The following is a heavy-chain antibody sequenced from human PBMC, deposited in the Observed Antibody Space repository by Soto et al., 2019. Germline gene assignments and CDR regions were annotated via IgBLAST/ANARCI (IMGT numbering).Heavy chain of an antibody. CDR1: GGSISSSSYY. J-gene: IGHJ4*02. V-gene: IGHV4-39*01. Sequence: PSETLSLTCTVSGGSISSSSYYWGWIRQPPGKGLEWIGSIYYSGSTYYNPSLKSRVTISVDTSKNQFSLKLSSVTAADTAVYYCATHYDFLTGYSGFRPHYWGQGTLVTVS. CDR2: IYYSGST. CDR3: ATHYDFLTGYSGFRPHY. D-gene: IGHD3-9*01.